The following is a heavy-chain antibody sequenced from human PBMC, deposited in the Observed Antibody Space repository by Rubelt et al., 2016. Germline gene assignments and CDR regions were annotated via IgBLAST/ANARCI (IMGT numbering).Heavy chain of an antibody. D-gene: IGHD1-26*01. CDR1: GFTFRRYW. CDR3: ASVLAGGTRSFDY. V-gene: IGHV3-74*01. CDR2: INEVGSNT. Sequence: CGGNLVQPGGSLRLSCAASGFTFRRYWMHWVRQAPGKGLVWVYRINEVGSNTNYADSVEGRFTISRDNAKNTLYRQRNSLRAEATAVYYCASVLAGGTRSFDYWGQGTLVTVSS. J-gene: IGHJ4*02.